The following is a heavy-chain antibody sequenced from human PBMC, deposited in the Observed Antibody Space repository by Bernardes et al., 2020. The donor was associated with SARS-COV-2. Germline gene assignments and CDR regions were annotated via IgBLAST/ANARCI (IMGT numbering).Heavy chain of an antibody. V-gene: IGHV3-33*01. Sequence: GGSLRLSCAASGFTFSSYGMHWVRQAPGRGLEWVAVIWFDGGDKYYADSVKGRFTISRDNSKNMLYLQMNSLRAEDTAVYYCVRDVGADYWGQGTLVTVSS. CDR1: GFTFSSYG. J-gene: IGHJ4*02. CDR3: VRDVGADY. D-gene: IGHD1-26*01. CDR2: IWFDGGDK.